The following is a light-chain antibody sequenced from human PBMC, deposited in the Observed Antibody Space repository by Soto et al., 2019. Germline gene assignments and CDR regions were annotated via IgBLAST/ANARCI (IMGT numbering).Light chain of an antibody. CDR1: NTGSKS. J-gene: IGLJ1*01. CDR3: QVWDSSSDHYV. CDR2: YDS. Sequence: SYELTQPPSVSVAPGKTARITRGGTNTGSKSVHWYQQKPGQAPVLVIYYDSDRPSGIPERFSGSNSGNTATLTISRVEAGDEADYYCQVWDSSSDHYVFGTGTKLAVL. V-gene: IGLV3-21*04.